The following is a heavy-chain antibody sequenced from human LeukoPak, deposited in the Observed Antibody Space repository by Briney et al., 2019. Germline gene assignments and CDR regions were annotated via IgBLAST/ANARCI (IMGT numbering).Heavy chain of an antibody. Sequence: SAGSLRLSCEASGFTFSSYAMSWVRQAPGKGLEWVSAISGSGGSTYYADSVKGRFTISRDNSKNTLYLQMNSLRAEDTAVYYCAKVDSIAVAGTTDYWGQGTLVTVSS. D-gene: IGHD6-19*01. J-gene: IGHJ4*02. V-gene: IGHV3-23*01. CDR2: ISGSGGST. CDR3: AKVDSIAVAGTTDY. CDR1: GFTFSSYA.